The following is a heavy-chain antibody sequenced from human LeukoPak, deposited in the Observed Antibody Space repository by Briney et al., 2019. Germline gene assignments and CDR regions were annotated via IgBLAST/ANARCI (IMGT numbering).Heavy chain of an antibody. J-gene: IGHJ6*02. CDR3: ARLDPGLLWFGELSPYGMDV. D-gene: IGHD3-10*01. CDR2: IHPGDSDT. Sequence: GESLKISCKGSGYSFPSYWVGWVRQMPGKGLEWMGIIHPGDSDTRYSPSFEGQVTISADKFISTAYLQWSSLKASDTAMYYCARLDPGLLWFGELSPYGMDVWGQGTTVTVSS. CDR1: GYSFPSYW. V-gene: IGHV5-51*01.